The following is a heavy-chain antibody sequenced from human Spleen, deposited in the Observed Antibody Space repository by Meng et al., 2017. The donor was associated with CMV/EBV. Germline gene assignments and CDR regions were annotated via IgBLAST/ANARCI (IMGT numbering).Heavy chain of an antibody. V-gene: IGHV2-70*04. CDR1: GFSLSTSGMR. CDR3: ARTPSTVIVRSADAFDI. CDR2: IDWDDDK. D-gene: IGHD2/OR15-2a*01. J-gene: IGHJ3*02. Sequence: SGPTLVKPTETLTLTCTVSGFSLSTSGMRVSWIRQPPGKALEWLARIDWDDDKLYSTSLRTRLTISKDSSKNQVVLTMTNMDPVDTATYYCARTPSTVIVRSADAFDIWGQGTMVTVSS.